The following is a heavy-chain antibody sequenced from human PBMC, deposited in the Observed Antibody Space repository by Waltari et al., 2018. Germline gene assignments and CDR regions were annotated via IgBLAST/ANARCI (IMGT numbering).Heavy chain of an antibody. CDR2: INHSGST. V-gene: IGHV4-34*01. CDR1: GGSFSGYY. D-gene: IGHD2-21*01. J-gene: IGHJ4*02. Sequence: QVQLQQWGAGLLKPSETLSLTCAVYGGSFSGYYWSWIRQPPGKGLEWIGEINHSGSTNYNPSLKSRVTISVDTSKNQFSLKLSSVTAADTAVYYCARGGHMRRPSDYWGQGTLVTVSS. CDR3: ARGGHMRRPSDY.